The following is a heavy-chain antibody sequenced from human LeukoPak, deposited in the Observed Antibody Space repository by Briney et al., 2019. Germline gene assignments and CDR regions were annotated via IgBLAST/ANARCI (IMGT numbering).Heavy chain of an antibody. Sequence: GGSMRLSCAASGFTFSSYEMNWVRQAPGKGLEWVSYISSSGSTIYYADSVKGRFTISRDNAKSSLYLQMNSLRAEDTAVYYCAREGIAVAGNWFDPWGQGTLVTVSS. V-gene: IGHV3-48*03. CDR3: AREGIAVAGNWFDP. D-gene: IGHD6-19*01. J-gene: IGHJ5*02. CDR1: GFTFSSYE. CDR2: ISSSGSTI.